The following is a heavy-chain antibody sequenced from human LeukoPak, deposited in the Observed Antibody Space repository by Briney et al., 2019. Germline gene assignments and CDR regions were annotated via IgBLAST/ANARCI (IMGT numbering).Heavy chain of an antibody. CDR2: IYHSGTT. J-gene: IGHJ4*02. D-gene: IGHD1-26*01. CDR3: ARWARGSYFDY. CDR1: GYSIISGSY. Sequence: SETLSLTCTVSGYSIISGSYWAWIRQPPGKGLEWIGHIYHSGTTSYNLSLKSRVTISVDKSKNQFSLKLSSVTAADTAVYYCARWARGSYFDYWGQGTLVTVSS. V-gene: IGHV4-38-2*02.